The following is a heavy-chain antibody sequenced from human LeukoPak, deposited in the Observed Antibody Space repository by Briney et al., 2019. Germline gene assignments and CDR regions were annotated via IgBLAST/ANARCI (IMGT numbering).Heavy chain of an antibody. D-gene: IGHD1-14*01. CDR2: IYSGGNT. CDR3: RGDNRNQ. CDR1: GFTVSSNS. V-gene: IGHV3-53*01. Sequence: GGSLRLSCTVSGFTVSSNSMSWVRQAPGKGLEWVSFIYSGGNTHYSDSVKGRFTISRDNAENSLYLDMSNLGAEDTAVYCVRGDNRNQWGQGTLVTVSS. J-gene: IGHJ4*02.